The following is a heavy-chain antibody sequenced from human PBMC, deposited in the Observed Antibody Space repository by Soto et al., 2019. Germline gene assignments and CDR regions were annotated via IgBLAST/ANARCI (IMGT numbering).Heavy chain of an antibody. J-gene: IGHJ6*02. V-gene: IGHV4-30-2*01. Sequence: SETLSLTCAVSGGSISSGGYSWSWIRQPLGKGLEWIGYIYHSGSTYYNPSLKSRVTISVDRSKNQFSLKLSSVTAADTAVYYCARLVVTANYYYYGMDVWGQGTTVTVSS. D-gene: IGHD2-21*02. CDR1: GGSISSGGYS. CDR3: ARLVVTANYYYYGMDV. CDR2: IYHSGST.